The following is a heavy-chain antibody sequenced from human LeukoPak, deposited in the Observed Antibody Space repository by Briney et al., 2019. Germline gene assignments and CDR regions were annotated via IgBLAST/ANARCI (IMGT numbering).Heavy chain of an antibody. CDR3: ARGLYYDFWSGYSPSYYYYYYMDV. D-gene: IGHD3-3*01. Sequence: ASVKVSCKAPGYTFTSYGISWVRQAPGQGLEWMGWISAYNGNTNYAQKLQGRVTMTTDTSTSTAYMELRSLRSDDTAVYYCARGLYYDFWSGYSPSYYYYYYMDVWGKGTTVTVSS. CDR1: GYTFTSYG. CDR2: ISAYNGNT. J-gene: IGHJ6*03. V-gene: IGHV1-18*01.